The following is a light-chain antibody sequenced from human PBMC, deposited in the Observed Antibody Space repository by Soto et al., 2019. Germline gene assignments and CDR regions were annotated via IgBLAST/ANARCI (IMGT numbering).Light chain of an antibody. CDR3: QQAYSFPIT. CDR2: DAS. V-gene: IGKV1-5*01. CDR1: QTISSW. Sequence: DIQMTQSPSTLSGSVGDRVTITCRASQTISSWLAWYQQKPGKAPKLLIYDASSLESGVPSRFSGSGSGTDFTLSINSLQPEDFATYYCQQAYSFPITFGQGTRLEIK. J-gene: IGKJ5*01.